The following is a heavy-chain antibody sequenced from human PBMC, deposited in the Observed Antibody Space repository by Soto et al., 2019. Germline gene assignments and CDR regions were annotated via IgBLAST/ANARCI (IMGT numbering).Heavy chain of an antibody. CDR1: GYTFTNYY. V-gene: IGHV1-46*01. Sequence: VASVKVSCKASGYTFTNYYMHWVRQAPGQGLEWMGIIYPSGGSTRNAQKFQGRVTMTRDTSTSTVYMELSSLRSEDTAVYYCARDFSGPMDYWGQGTLVTVSS. CDR2: IYPSGGST. D-gene: IGHD3-10*01. CDR3: ARDFSGPMDY. J-gene: IGHJ4*02.